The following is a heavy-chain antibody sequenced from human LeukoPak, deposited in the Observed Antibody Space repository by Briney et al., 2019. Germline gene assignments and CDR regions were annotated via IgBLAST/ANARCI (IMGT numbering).Heavy chain of an antibody. Sequence: ASVKVSCKASGYTFTGYYVHWVRQAPGQGLEWMGWINSHSGGTDYAHKFQGRVTMTRDTSISTAYMELSRLKSDDTAVYYCARYTITAAGSPFDYGGQGSLVTVSS. D-gene: IGHD6-13*01. J-gene: IGHJ4*02. CDR1: GYTFTGYY. CDR2: INSHSGGT. V-gene: IGHV1-2*02. CDR3: ARYTITAAGSPFDY.